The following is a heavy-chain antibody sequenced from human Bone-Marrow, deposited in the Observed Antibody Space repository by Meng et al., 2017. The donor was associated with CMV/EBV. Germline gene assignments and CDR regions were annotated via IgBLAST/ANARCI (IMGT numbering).Heavy chain of an antibody. D-gene: IGHD6-13*01. Sequence: GGSLRLSCAASGFTFSSYWMSWVRQAPGKGLEWVANIKQDGSEKYYVDSVKGRFTISRDNAKNSLYLQMNSLRAEDTAVYYCARAPIAAAGPYYFDYWGQGTLVTVSS. CDR1: GFTFSSYW. J-gene: IGHJ4*02. CDR3: ARAPIAAAGPYYFDY. CDR2: IKQDGSEK. V-gene: IGHV3-7*03.